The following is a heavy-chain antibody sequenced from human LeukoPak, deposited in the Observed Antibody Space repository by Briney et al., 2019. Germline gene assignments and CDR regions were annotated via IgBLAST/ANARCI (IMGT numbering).Heavy chain of an antibody. J-gene: IGHJ6*03. Sequence: GASVKVSCKASGYSFSSYSLNWVRQAPGQGLEWMGWINTYNANTNYAQKVQGRITLTRDTSTSTAYMELSSLESEDTAVYYCARESDYGYYYYMDVWGKGTTVTISS. D-gene: IGHD4-17*01. CDR1: GYSFSSYS. CDR3: ARESDYGYYYYMDV. CDR2: INTYNANT. V-gene: IGHV1-18*04.